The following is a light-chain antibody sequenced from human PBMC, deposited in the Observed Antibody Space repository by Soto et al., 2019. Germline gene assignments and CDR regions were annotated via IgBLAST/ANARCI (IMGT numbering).Light chain of an antibody. CDR1: QSISSW. CDR2: DAS. Sequence: DIQMTQSPSTLSASVGGRVTITCRASQSISSWLAWYQQKPGKAPKLLIYDASSLESGVPSRFSGSGSGTEFTLTISSLQPDDFATYYCQQYNSYSGSFGQGTKVEI. V-gene: IGKV1-5*01. CDR3: QQYNSYSGS. J-gene: IGKJ1*01.